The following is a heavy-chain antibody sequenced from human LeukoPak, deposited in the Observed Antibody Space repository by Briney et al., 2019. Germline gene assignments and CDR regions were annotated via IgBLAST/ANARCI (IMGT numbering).Heavy chain of an antibody. D-gene: IGHD2-15*01. Sequence: PSETLSLTCAVYGGSFSGYYWSWIRQPPGKGLEWIGEINHSGSTNYNPSLKSRVTISVDTSKNQFSLKLSSVTAADTAVYYCARGPGYCNGGSCYFFYYYGMDVWGQGTTVTVSS. CDR3: ARGPGYCNGGSCYFFYYYGMDV. CDR2: INHSGST. V-gene: IGHV4-34*01. CDR1: GGSFSGYY. J-gene: IGHJ6*02.